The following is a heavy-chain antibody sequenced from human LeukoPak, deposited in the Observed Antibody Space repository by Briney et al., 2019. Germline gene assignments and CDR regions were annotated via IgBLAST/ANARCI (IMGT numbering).Heavy chain of an antibody. V-gene: IGHV3-21*01. CDR2: ISSSSSYI. D-gene: IGHD2-8*02. Sequence: GGSLRLSCAASGYTFSSYSMNWVRQAPGKGLEWVSSISSSSSYIYYADSVKGRFTISRDNAKNSLYLQMNSLRAEDTAVYYCARDTGGPNWFDPWGQGTLVTVSS. J-gene: IGHJ5*02. CDR1: GYTFSSYS. CDR3: ARDTGGPNWFDP.